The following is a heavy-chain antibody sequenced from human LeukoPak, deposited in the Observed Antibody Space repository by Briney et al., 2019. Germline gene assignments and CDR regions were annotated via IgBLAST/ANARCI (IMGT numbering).Heavy chain of an antibody. J-gene: IGHJ6*03. CDR3: ARRGHYDFWSGTNYYMDV. V-gene: IGHV4-39*07. Sequence: PSETLSLTCTVSGGSISSSSYYWGWIRQPPGKGLEWIGSIYYSGSTYYNPSLKSRVTISVDTSKNQFSLKLSSVTAADTAVYYCARRGHYDFWSGTNYYMDVWGKGTTVTVSS. D-gene: IGHD3-3*01. CDR2: IYYSGST. CDR1: GGSISSSSYY.